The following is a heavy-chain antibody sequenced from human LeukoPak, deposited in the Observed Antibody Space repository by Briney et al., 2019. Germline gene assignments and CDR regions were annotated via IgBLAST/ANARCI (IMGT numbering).Heavy chain of an antibody. CDR2: ISYDGSNK. D-gene: IGHD6-19*01. V-gene: IGHV3-30-3*01. CDR3: ARDRGIAVAGSFDY. J-gene: IGHJ4*02. Sequence: GRSLRLSCAASGFTFSSYAMHWVRQAPRKGLEWVAVISYDGSNKYYADSVKGRFTISRDNSKNTLYLQMNSLRAEDTAVYYCARDRGIAVAGSFDYWGQGTLVTVSS. CDR1: GFTFSSYA.